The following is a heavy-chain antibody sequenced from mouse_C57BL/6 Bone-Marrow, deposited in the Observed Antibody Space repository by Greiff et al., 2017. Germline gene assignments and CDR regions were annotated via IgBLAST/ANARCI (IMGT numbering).Heavy chain of an antibody. D-gene: IGHD1-1*01. J-gene: IGHJ1*03. Sequence: VQLQQPGAELVMPGASVKLSCTASGYTFTSSWMHWVQQRPGQGLEWIGEIDPSDSYTNYNQKFKGKSTLTVDKAASTAYMQLSSLTSEDSAVYDCARSYYYVRDFDVWGTGTTVTVSS. CDR2: IDPSDSYT. V-gene: IGHV1-69*01. CDR1: GYTFTSSW. CDR3: ARSYYYVRDFDV.